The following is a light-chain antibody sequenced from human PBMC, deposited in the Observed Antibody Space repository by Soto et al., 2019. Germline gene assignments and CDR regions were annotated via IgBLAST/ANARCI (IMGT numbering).Light chain of an antibody. CDR1: SSDVGGYKY. CDR2: EVS. Sequence: QSVLTQPPSASGSPGQSVTISCTRTSSDVGGYKYVSWYQQHPGKVPKLMIYEVSKRPSGVPDRFSGSKSGNTASLTVSGLQAEDEADYYCSSYAGSNTDYVFGTGTKVTVL. J-gene: IGLJ1*01. V-gene: IGLV2-8*01. CDR3: SSYAGSNTDYV.